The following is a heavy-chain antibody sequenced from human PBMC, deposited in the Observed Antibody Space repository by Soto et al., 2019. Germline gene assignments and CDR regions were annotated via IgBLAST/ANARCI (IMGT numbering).Heavy chain of an antibody. V-gene: IGHV3-7*04. CDR3: ARAGYDYGDLGLDY. CDR2: IRQDGSEK. J-gene: IGHJ4*02. CDR1: GFTFSSNW. Sequence: GGSLRLSCVGSGFTFSSNWMTWVRQAPGKGLEWVGNIRQDGSEKNHVDSVKGRFTISRDNAKNSLYLQMSSLRVEDTAVYYCARAGYDYGDLGLDYWGQGILVTVSS. D-gene: IGHD4-17*01.